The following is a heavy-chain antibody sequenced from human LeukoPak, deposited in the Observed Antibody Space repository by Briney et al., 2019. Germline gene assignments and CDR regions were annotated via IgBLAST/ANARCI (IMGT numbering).Heavy chain of an antibody. Sequence: PSETLSLTCAVYGGSFSGYYWSWIRQPPGKGLEWIGEINHSGSTNYNPSLKSRVTISVDTSKNQFSLKLSSVTAADTAVYYCARQRSYGSGSYFPLTKFMDVWGKGTTVTISS. J-gene: IGHJ6*03. CDR2: INHSGST. V-gene: IGHV4-34*01. CDR3: ARQRSYGSGSYFPLTKFMDV. CDR1: GGSFSGYY. D-gene: IGHD3-10*01.